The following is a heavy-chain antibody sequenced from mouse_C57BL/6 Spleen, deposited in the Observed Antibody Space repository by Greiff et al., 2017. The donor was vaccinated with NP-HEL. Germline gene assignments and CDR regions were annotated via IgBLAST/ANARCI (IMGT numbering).Heavy chain of an antibody. V-gene: IGHV2-4*01. CDR2: IWSGGST. D-gene: IGHD2-3*01. J-gene: IGHJ4*01. CDR3: AKGDDGFFYAMDY. CDR1: GFSLTSYG. Sequence: VKVVESGPGLVQPSQSLSITCTVSGFSLTSYGVHWVRQPPGKGLEWLGVIWSGGSTDYNAAFISRLSISKDNSKSQVFFKMNSLQADDTAIYYCAKGDDGFFYAMDYWGQGTSVTVSS.